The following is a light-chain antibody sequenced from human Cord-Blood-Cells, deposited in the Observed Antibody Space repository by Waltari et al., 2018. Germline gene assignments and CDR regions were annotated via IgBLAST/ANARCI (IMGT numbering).Light chain of an antibody. J-gene: IGKJ2*01. CDR1: QDISNY. Sequence: DIQMTQSPSSRSASVGNRVHITCQASQDISNYLNWYQQKPGKAPKLLIYDASNLETGVPSRFSGSGSGTDFTFTISSLQPEDIATYYCQQYDNIPHTFGQGTKLEIK. V-gene: IGKV1-33*01. CDR2: DAS. CDR3: QQYDNIPHT.